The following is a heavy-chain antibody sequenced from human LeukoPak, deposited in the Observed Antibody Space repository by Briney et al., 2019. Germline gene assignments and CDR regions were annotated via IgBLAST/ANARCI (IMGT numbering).Heavy chain of an antibody. Sequence: PSETLSLTCSVSGGSIRSYYWSCFRQPAGKGLEWIGRIYTSGSTNYNLSLKSRVTMSVDTSKNQLSLKLSSVTAADTAVYYCAGGISETGSFVFWGQGTLVTVSS. V-gene: IGHV4-4*07. J-gene: IGHJ4*02. CDR2: IYTSGST. CDR3: AGGISETGSFVF. CDR1: GGSIRSYY. D-gene: IGHD6-13*01.